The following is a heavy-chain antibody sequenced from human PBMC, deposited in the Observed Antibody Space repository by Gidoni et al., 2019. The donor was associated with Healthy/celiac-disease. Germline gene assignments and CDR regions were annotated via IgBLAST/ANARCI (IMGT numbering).Heavy chain of an antibody. CDR3: TTHYYDSSGYLG. Sequence: EVQLVESGGGLVKPGGSLRLSCAASGFTFSNGWMSWVRQAPGKGLEWVGRIKSKTDGGTTDYAAPVKGRFTISRDDSKNTLYLQMNSLKTEDTAVYYCTTHYYDSSGYLGWGQGTLVTVSS. CDR1: GFTFSNGW. CDR2: IKSKTDGGTT. J-gene: IGHJ4*02. V-gene: IGHV3-15*01. D-gene: IGHD3-22*01.